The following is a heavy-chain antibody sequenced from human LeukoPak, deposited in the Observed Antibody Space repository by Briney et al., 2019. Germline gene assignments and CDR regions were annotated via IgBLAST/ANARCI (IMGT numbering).Heavy chain of an antibody. CDR1: GFIFSNYA. D-gene: IGHD5-18*01. V-gene: IGHV3-23*01. Sequence: GGSLRLPCAASGFIFSNYAMSWVRQAPGKGLEWVSAISNSGGSTYYADSVMGRFTISRDNSKNTLYLQMNSLRAEDTAVYYCTNRGYNYAFDYWGQGTLVTVSS. CDR2: ISNSGGST. J-gene: IGHJ4*02. CDR3: TNRGYNYAFDY.